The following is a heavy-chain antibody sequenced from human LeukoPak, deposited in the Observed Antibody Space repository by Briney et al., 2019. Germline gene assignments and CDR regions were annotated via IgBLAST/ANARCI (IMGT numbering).Heavy chain of an antibody. CDR1: GGTFSSYA. V-gene: IGHV1-69*01. Sequence: SVKVSCKASGGTFSSYAISWVRQAPGQGLEWMGGIIPIFGTANYAQKFQGRGTITADESTSTAYMELSSLRSEDTVVYYCARDWEDIVVVPAVAPNSYYYGMDVWGKGTTVTVSS. CDR3: ARDWEDIVVVPAVAPNSYYYGMDV. D-gene: IGHD2-2*01. CDR2: IIPIFGTA. J-gene: IGHJ6*04.